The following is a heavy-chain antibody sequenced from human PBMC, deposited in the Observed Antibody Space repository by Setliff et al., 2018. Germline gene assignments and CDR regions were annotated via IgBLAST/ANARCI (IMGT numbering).Heavy chain of an antibody. CDR1: GYSFTNYG. Sequence: GASVKVSCKTSGYSFTNYGINWVRQAPGQGLEWMGWNSVYAREFQGRVTMTIDTPTSTAYMELRSLRSDDTAVYYCARGPPDFVAVPAAAKFDYWGPGTLVTVSS. CDR3: ARGPPDFVAVPAAAKFDY. V-gene: IGHV1-18*01. CDR2: NSV. J-gene: IGHJ4*02. D-gene: IGHD2-2*01.